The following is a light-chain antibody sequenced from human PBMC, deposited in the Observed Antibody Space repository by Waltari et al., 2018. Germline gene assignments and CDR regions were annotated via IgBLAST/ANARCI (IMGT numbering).Light chain of an antibody. CDR3: SSYTTSDTLI. J-gene: IGLJ2*01. Sequence: QSALTHPASVSGSPGQSLPIPFTCTRSCVGGFNYFSWYQQHPGGAPRLMIYGVTNRPSGVSIRFSGSKSGNTASLTISGLQPEDEAYYYCSSYTTSDTLIFAGGTKLTVL. CDR2: GVT. V-gene: IGLV2-14*03. CDR1: RSCVGGFNY.